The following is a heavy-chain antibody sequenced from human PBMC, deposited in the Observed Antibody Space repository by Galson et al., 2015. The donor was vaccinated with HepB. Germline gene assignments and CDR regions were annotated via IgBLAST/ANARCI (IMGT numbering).Heavy chain of an antibody. CDR3: ARERGEYYCSSTSCDYGMDV. CDR1: GFTFSSYA. Sequence: SLRLSCAASGFTFSSYAMHWVRQAPGKGLEWVAVISYDGSNKYYADSVKGRFTISRDNSKNTLYLQMNSLRAEDTAVYYCARERGEYYCSSTSCDYGMDVWGQGTTVTVSS. CDR2: ISYDGSNK. D-gene: IGHD2-2*01. V-gene: IGHV3-30-3*01. J-gene: IGHJ6*02.